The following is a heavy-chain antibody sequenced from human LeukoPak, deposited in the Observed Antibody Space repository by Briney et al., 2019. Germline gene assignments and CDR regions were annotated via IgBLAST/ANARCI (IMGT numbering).Heavy chain of an antibody. CDR3: ARTRNGDYGHFDY. CDR1: GFTFSSYW. Sequence: GGSLRLSCAASGFTFSSYWMHWVRHAPGKGLVWVSRINSDGSSTSYADSVKGRFTISRDNAKNTLYLQMNSLRAEDTAVYYCARTRNGDYGHFDYWGQGTLVTVSS. V-gene: IGHV3-74*01. D-gene: IGHD4-17*01. J-gene: IGHJ4*02. CDR2: INSDGSST.